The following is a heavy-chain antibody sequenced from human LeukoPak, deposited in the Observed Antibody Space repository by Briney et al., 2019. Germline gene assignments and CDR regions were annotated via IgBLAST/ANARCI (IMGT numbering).Heavy chain of an antibody. D-gene: IGHD3-10*01. CDR3: ARDFNYYGSGTTWDV. CDR2: IKQDGSEK. CDR1: GFTFSSYW. V-gene: IGHV3-7*01. Sequence: GGSLTLSCAASGFTFSSYWMSWVRQAPGKGLEWVANIKQDGSEKYYVDSVKGRFTISRDNAKNSLYLQMNSLRAEDTAVYYCARDFNYYGSGTTWDVWGKGTTVTVSS. J-gene: IGHJ6*04.